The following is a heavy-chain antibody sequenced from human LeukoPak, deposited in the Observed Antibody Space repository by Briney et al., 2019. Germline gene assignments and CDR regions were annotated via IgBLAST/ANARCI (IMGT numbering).Heavy chain of an antibody. CDR3: ARVSGSYLRL. J-gene: IGHJ4*02. D-gene: IGHD1-26*01. CDR2: IIPIFGTA. Sequence: EASVTVSCKASGGTFSSYAISWVRQAPGQGLEWMGRIIPIFGTANYAQKFQGRVTITTDESTSTAYMELSSLRSEDTAVYYCARVSGSYLRLWGQGTLVTDSS. V-gene: IGHV1-69*05. CDR1: GGTFSSYA.